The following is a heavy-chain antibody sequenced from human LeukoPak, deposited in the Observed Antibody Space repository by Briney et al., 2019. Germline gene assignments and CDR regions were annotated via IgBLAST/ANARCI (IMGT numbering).Heavy chain of an antibody. CDR2: INPNSGGT. V-gene: IGHV1-2*02. J-gene: IGHJ4*02. CDR3: ARLQTVTSSSGFGY. CDR1: GYTFTGYY. Sequence: ASVKVSCKASGYTFTGYYMHWVRQAPGQGLEWMGWINPNSGGTNYAQKFQGRVTMTMDTSISTAYMELSRLRSDDTAMYYCARLQTVTSSSGFGYWGQGTLVTVSS. D-gene: IGHD4-17*01.